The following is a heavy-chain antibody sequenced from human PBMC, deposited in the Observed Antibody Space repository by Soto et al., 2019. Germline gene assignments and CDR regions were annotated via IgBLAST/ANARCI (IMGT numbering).Heavy chain of an antibody. V-gene: IGHV3-74*01. CDR2: INADGTST. Sequence: QPGGSLRLSCAXXGXTFXXXXXXXVRQVSGKGLEWVSRINADGTSTSYADSVKGRFTISRDNAKNTLYLHVNSLRAEDTAVYYCVKVLARGVGVPRFYFDSWGQGALVTVSS. J-gene: IGHJ4*02. CDR1: GXTFXXXX. CDR3: VKVLARGVGVPRFYFDS. D-gene: IGHD2-2*01.